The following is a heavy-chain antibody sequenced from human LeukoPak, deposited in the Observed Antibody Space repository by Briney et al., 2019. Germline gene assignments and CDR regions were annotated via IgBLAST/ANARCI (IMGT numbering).Heavy chain of an antibody. CDR2: IKQDGSEK. V-gene: IGHV3-7*03. Sequence: GGSLRLSCAASGFTFTSYSMSWVRQAPGKGLEWVANIKQDGSEKYYVDSVKGRFTISRDNAKNSLYLQMNSLRAEDTAVYYCARDSPFIGYYYDSSGYSPWAFDIWGQGTMVTVSS. CDR1: GFTFTSYS. J-gene: IGHJ3*02. D-gene: IGHD3-22*01. CDR3: ARDSPFIGYYYDSSGYSPWAFDI.